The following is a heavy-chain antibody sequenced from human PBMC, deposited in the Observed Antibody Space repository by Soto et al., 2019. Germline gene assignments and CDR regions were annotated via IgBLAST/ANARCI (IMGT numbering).Heavy chain of an antibody. CDR2: ISYDGSNK. J-gene: IGHJ6*02. CDR1: GFTFSSYG. D-gene: IGHD2-15*01. CDR3: AKDIRGYCSGGSCSLGMDV. V-gene: IGHV3-30*18. Sequence: PGGSLRLSCAASGFTFSSYGMHWVRQAPGKGLEWVAVISYDGSNKYYADSVKGRFTISRDNSKNTLYLQMNSLRAEDTAVYYCAKDIRGYCSGGSCSLGMDVWGQGTTVTVSS.